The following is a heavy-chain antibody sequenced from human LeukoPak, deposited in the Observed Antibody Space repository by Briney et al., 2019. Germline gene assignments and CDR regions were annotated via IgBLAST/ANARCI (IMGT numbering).Heavy chain of an antibody. Sequence: ASVKVSCNASGGTFSSNGIIWVRQAPGQGREWMGIINPSGGSTSYAQKFQGRGTMTRDMSTSTVYMELSSLRSEDTAVYYCATDYYYDSSGSYYTVDYWGQGTLVTVSS. CDR1: GGTFSSNG. CDR2: INPSGGST. D-gene: IGHD3-22*01. J-gene: IGHJ4*02. CDR3: ATDYYYDSSGSYYTVDY. V-gene: IGHV1-46*01.